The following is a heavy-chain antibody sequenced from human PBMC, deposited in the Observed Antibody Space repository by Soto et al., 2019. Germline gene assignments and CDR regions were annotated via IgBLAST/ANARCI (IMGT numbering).Heavy chain of an antibody. CDR3: ARKVATFNFDH. CDR1: GGSISTNSYY. Sequence: PSETLSLTCTVSGGSISTNSYYGGWIRQPPGKGLEWIGCAHSTGSTYYNPSLKSRVTIYVDTAINTAYMELSRLQSDDTAMYYCARKVATFNFDHWGQGTLVTVSS. J-gene: IGHJ4*02. V-gene: IGHV4-39*01. CDR2: AHSTGST. D-gene: IGHD5-12*01.